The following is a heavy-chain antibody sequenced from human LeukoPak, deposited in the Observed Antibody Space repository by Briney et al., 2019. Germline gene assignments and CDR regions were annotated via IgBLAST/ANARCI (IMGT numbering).Heavy chain of an antibody. J-gene: IGHJ4*02. V-gene: IGHV3-23*01. CDR1: GFTFSSYA. CDR2: ISGSGGST. Sequence: GGLRLSCAASGFTFSSYAMSWVRQAPGKGLEWVSAISGSGGSTYYADSVKGRFTISRDNSKNTLYLQVNSLRAEDTAVYYCAKDARVQYSSSWYGLYYFDYWGQGTLVTVSS. CDR3: AKDARVQYSSSWYGLYYFDY. D-gene: IGHD6-13*01.